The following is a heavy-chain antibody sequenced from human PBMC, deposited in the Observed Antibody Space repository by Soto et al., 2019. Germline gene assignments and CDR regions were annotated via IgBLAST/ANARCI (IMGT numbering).Heavy chain of an antibody. Sequence: QVQLQESGPGLVKPSQTLSLTCTVSGGSISSGDYYWSWIRQPTGKGLEWIGYIYYSGSTYYNPSLKSRVTKSVDTSKNQFSLTLNSVTAADTAVYYCARVDNWSDLPYYYDGMDVWGQGTAVTVSS. D-gene: IGHD1-1*01. J-gene: IGHJ6*02. CDR2: IYYSGST. V-gene: IGHV4-30-4*01. CDR1: GGSISSGDYY. CDR3: ARVDNWSDLPYYYDGMDV.